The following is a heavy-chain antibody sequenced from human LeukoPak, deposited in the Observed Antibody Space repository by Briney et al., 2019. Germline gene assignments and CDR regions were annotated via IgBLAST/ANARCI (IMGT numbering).Heavy chain of an antibody. D-gene: IGHD3-3*01. CDR2: INHSGST. CDR1: GGSFSGYY. V-gene: IGHV4-34*01. CDR3: ARGPLPPWSGYYKYYFDY. J-gene: IGHJ4*02. Sequence: SGTLSLTCAVYGGSFSGYYWSWIRQPPGKGLEWIGEINHSGSTNYNPSLKSRVTISVDTSKNQFSLKLSSVTAADTAVYYCARGPLPPWSGYYKYYFDYWGQGTLVTVSS.